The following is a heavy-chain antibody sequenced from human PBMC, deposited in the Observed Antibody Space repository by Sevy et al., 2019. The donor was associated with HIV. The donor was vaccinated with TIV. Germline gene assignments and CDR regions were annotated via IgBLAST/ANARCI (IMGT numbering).Heavy chain of an antibody. CDR1: GGSISSYY. CDR3: ASGGTYYDFWSGYVPEYFQH. J-gene: IGHJ1*01. V-gene: IGHV4-59*01. D-gene: IGHD3-3*01. Sequence: SETLSLTCTVSGGSISSYYWSWIRQPPGKGLEWIGYIYYSGSTNYNPSLKSRVTISVDTSKNQFSLKLSSVTAVDTAVYYCASGGTYYDFWSGYVPEYFQHWGQGTLVTVSS. CDR2: IYYSGST.